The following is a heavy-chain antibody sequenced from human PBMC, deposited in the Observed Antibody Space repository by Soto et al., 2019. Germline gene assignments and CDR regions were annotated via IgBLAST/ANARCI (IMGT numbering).Heavy chain of an antibody. V-gene: IGHV4-31*03. J-gene: IGHJ5*02. CDR1: GGSISSGGYY. Sequence: QVQLQESGPGLVKPSQTLSLTCTVSGGSISSGGYYWSWIRQHPGKGLEWIRYIYYSGSTYYNPSLKRRVTMSVDTSKNQFSLKLSSVTAADTAVYYCARGAGGTNWFDPCGQGTLVTVSS. CDR3: ARGAGGTNWFDP. D-gene: IGHD1-7*01. CDR2: IYYSGST.